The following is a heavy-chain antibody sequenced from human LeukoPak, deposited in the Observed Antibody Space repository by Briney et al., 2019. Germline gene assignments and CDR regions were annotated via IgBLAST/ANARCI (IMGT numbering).Heavy chain of an antibody. J-gene: IGHJ4*02. CDR3: ARDGPAMVPLDY. V-gene: IGHV3-74*01. CDR2: INSDGSST. Sequence: GGSLRLSCAASGFSFSSYWMHWVRQAPGKGLVWVSRINSDGSSTSHADSVKGRFTISRDNAKNTLSLQMNSLRAEDTAVYYCARDGPAMVPLDYWGQGTLVIVSS. CDR1: GFSFSSYW. D-gene: IGHD5-18*01.